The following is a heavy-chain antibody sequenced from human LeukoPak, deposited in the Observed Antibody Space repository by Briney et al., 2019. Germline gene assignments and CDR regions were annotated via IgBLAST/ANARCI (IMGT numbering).Heavy chain of an antibody. CDR1: GFTFSTYS. D-gene: IGHD3-10*01. Sequence: GGSLRLSCATYGFTFSTYSMNRYPQAPGKSLKYDSYITISIHTIYYADSVKGLVTISRDNANNTLYLQMNSLRDEDTAVYYCARFGGSPWALVYWGQGTLVTVSP. CDR2: ITISIHTI. J-gene: IGHJ4*02. CDR3: ARFGGSPWALVY. V-gene: IGHV3-48*02.